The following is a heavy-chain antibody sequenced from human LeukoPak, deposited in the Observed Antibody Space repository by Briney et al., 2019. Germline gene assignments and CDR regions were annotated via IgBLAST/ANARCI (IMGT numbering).Heavy chain of an antibody. V-gene: IGHV3-33*06. J-gene: IGHJ4*02. D-gene: IGHD5-24*01. CDR2: IWYDGSNK. CDR1: GFTFSSYG. Sequence: GGSLRLSCAASGFTFSSYGTHWVRQAPGKGLEWVAVIWYDGSNKYYADSVKGRFTISRDNSKNTLYLQMNSLRAEDTAVYYCAKGGDGHNPFFDYWGQGTLVTVSS. CDR3: AKGGDGHNPFFDY.